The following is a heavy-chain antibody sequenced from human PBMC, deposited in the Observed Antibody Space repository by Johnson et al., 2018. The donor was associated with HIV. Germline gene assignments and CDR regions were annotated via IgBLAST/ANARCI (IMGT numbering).Heavy chain of an antibody. J-gene: IGHJ3*02. CDR2: GNWNGDST. Sequence: VQLVESGGGVVRPGGSLRLSCAASGFTFDDYGMSWVRQAPGKGLEWVSGGNWNGDSTGYADSVKGRFTISRDNAKNSLYLQMNSLRAEDTALYYCTTGLYWNDAFDIWGQGTMVTVSS. D-gene: IGHD1-1*01. CDR3: TTGLYWNDAFDI. V-gene: IGHV3-20*04. CDR1: GFTFDDYG.